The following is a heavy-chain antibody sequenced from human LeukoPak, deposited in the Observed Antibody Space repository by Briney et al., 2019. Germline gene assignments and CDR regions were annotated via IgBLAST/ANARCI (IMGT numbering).Heavy chain of an antibody. V-gene: IGHV1-69*13. Sequence: SVKVSCKASGGTFSSYAISWVRQAPGQGLEWMGGIISIFGTANYAQKFQGRVTITADESTSTAYMELSSLRSEDTAVYYCARGQLDDYVWGSYPPGDAFDIWGQGTMVTVSS. CDR3: ARGQLDDYVWGSYPPGDAFDI. CDR1: GGTFSSYA. CDR2: IISIFGTA. J-gene: IGHJ3*02. D-gene: IGHD3-16*02.